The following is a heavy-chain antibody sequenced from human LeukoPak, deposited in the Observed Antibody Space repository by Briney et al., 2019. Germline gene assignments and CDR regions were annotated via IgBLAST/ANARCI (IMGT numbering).Heavy chain of an antibody. J-gene: IGHJ6*03. D-gene: IGHD3-3*01. CDR2: IKQDGSEK. Sequence: PGGSLRLSCAASGFTFSSYWMSWVRQAPGKGLEWVANIKQDGSEKYYVDSVKGRFTISRDNAKNSLYLQMNSLRAEDTAVYYCGGSGYPYYYYYMDVWGKGTLVTVSS. CDR1: GFTFSSYW. CDR3: GGSGYPYYYYYMDV. V-gene: IGHV3-7*01.